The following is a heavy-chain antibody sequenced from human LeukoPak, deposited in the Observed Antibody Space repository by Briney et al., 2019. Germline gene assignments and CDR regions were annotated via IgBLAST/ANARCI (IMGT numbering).Heavy chain of an antibody. CDR3: ARGRAKTWGD. D-gene: IGHD3-16*01. V-gene: IGHV4-39*07. CDR2: IFYSGST. CDR1: GGSISTSSYY. Sequence: SETLSLTCTVSGGSISTSSYYWGWVRQPPGKGLEWIGNIFYSGSTYYSPSLKSRVTMSVDTSKNQFSLKLSSVTAADTAVYYCARGRAKTWGDWGQGTLVTVSS. J-gene: IGHJ4*02.